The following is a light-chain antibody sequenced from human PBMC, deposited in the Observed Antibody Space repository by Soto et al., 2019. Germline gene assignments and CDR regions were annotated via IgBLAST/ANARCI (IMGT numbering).Light chain of an antibody. Sequence: QSALTQPASVSGSPGQSITISCTGTSSDIGGYNYVSWYQQHPGKAPKLMIYAVTNRPSGVSDRFSGSKSGNTASLTISGLQAEDEADYYCSSYTSRSTLVVFGGGTKLTVI. V-gene: IGLV2-14*01. CDR3: SSYTSRSTLVV. CDR2: AVT. J-gene: IGLJ2*01. CDR1: SSDIGGYNY.